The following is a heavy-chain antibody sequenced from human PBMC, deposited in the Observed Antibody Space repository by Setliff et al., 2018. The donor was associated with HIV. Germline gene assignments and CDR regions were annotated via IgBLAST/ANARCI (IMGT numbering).Heavy chain of an antibody. CDR2: IYISGST. CDR1: GGSISSGNYY. D-gene: IGHD3-22*01. Sequence: SETLSLTCTVSGGSISSGNYYWNWIRQPAGKGLEWIGRIYISGSTNYNPSLESRVTISLDTSKNQFSLKLSSVTAADTAVYYCAREDYYDQKGAFDIWGQGTMVTVSS. J-gene: IGHJ3*02. V-gene: IGHV4-61*02. CDR3: AREDYYDQKGAFDI.